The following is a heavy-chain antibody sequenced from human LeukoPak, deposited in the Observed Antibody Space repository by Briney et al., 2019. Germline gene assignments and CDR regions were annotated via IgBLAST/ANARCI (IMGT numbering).Heavy chain of an antibody. CDR2: INSDVSSA. V-gene: IGHV3-74*01. CDR3: ARGWLRSDYCFDS. Sequence: QTGGSLRLSCAASGFTFSSRWMHWVRQAPGKGLVWVSRINSDVSSAGYADSVKGRFAISRDDAKNTLYFQMNSLRAEDTAVYYCARGWLRSDYCFDSWGQGTLVTVSS. J-gene: IGHJ4*02. CDR1: GFTFSSRW. D-gene: IGHD5-12*01.